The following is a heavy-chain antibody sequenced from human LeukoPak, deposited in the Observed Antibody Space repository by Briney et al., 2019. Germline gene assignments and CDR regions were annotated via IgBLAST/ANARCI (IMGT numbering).Heavy chain of an antibody. V-gene: IGHV3-23*01. CDR1: GFIFNNYA. CDR3: AKGTCIARRCYGTAFDI. J-gene: IGHJ3*02. CDR2: STNTGGRT. Sequence: GRSLRLSCTASGFIFNNYAMNWARQTPGKGLDQPSTSTNTGGRTNYAGSVQGRFTISRDNSNNTLSLQMSSLTAEDTAIYFCAKGTCIARRCYGTAFDIWGQGTVVTVSS. D-gene: IGHD2-15*01.